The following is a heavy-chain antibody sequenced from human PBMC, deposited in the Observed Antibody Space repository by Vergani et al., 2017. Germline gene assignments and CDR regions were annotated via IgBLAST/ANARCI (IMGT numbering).Heavy chain of an antibody. D-gene: IGHD6-13*01. V-gene: IGHV5-51*01. CDR1: GYSFTSYW. CDR3: ARLPEYSSSWYYFDY. J-gene: IGHJ4*02. CDR2: IYPGDSDT. Sequence: EVQLVQSGAEVKKPGESLKISCKGSGYSFTSYWIGWVRQIPGKGVEWMGIIYPGDSDTRYSPSFQGQVTSAADKSISTAYLQWSSLKASDTAMYYWARLPEYSSSWYYFDYWGQGTLVTVSS.